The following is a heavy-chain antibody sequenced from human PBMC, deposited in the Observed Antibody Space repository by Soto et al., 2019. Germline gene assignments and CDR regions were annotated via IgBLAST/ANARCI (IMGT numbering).Heavy chain of an antibody. V-gene: IGHV3-33*05. Sequence: QVQLVESGGGVVQPGTSLRLSCVGSGFTFRSYVIHWVRQAPGKGLEWVALTSYDGSNNFYGDSVKGRFTISRHNSRNTVELQMDSLTFEYTALYYCVRWGTTGGLDVWGQGTLVSVSS. CDR3: VRWGTTGGLDV. CDR1: GFTFRSYV. CDR2: TSYDGSNN. J-gene: IGHJ4*02. D-gene: IGHD3-16*01.